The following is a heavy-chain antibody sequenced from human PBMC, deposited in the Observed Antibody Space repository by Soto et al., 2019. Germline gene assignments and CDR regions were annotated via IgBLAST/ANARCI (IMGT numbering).Heavy chain of an antibody. J-gene: IGHJ4*02. V-gene: IGHV1-18*01. CDR3: ARGGSPADS. CDR1: GYTFTSYG. D-gene: IGHD3-10*01. CDR2: INASNGNT. Sequence: QVQLVQSGAEVKKPGASVKVACKASGYTFTSYGISWVRQAPGQGLEWMGWINASNGNTNYAQQPQXXXTXXTATSTRTAYMERRSLRSDDRAVYYCARGGSPADSWGQGTRVTVS.